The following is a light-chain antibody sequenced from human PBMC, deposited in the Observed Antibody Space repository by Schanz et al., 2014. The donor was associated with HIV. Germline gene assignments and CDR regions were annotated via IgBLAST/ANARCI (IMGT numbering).Light chain of an antibody. CDR3: QQYNNYPLT. Sequence: DIQMTQSPSSLSASVGDRVTITCRASQSISSYLNSYQQRPGKAPKVLIYAASSLQRGAPSRFSGSGSGTEFTLTISSLQPEDFATYYCQQYNNYPLTFGLGTKVAIK. CDR1: QSISSY. J-gene: IGKJ1*01. V-gene: IGKV1-9*01. CDR2: AAS.